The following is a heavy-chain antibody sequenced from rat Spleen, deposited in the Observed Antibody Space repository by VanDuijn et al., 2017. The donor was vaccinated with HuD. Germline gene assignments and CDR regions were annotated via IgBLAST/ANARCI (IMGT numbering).Heavy chain of an antibody. CDR2: IIYDGSST. CDR3: VKDMSRTIAARSYWYFDF. V-gene: IGHV5-17*01. D-gene: IGHD1-2*01. J-gene: IGHJ1*01. Sequence: EVQLVESGGGLVQPGRSLKLSCTASGFTFSDYAMAWVRQAPKKGLEWVATIIYDGSSTYYRDSVKGRFTISRDNAKSTLYLQMESLRSEDTATYYCVKDMSRTIAARSYWYFDFWGPGTMVTVSS. CDR1: GFTFSDYA.